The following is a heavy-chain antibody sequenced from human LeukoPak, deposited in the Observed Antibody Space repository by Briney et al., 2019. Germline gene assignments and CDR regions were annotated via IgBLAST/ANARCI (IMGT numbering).Heavy chain of an antibody. Sequence: ASVRVSCKASGYTFTSYAMHWVRQAPGQKLEWMGWINAGNGNTKYSQKFQGRVTITRDTSASTAYMELSSLRSEDTAVYYCARERPYSSGWVDYWGQGTLVTVSS. D-gene: IGHD6-19*01. V-gene: IGHV1-3*01. J-gene: IGHJ4*02. CDR3: ARERPYSSGWVDY. CDR2: INAGNGNT. CDR1: GYTFTSYA.